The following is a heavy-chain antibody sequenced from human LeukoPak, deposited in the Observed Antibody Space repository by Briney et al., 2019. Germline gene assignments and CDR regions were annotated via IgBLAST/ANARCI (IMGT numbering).Heavy chain of an antibody. CDR3: ARGTIRRTVTTGIDTFDI. D-gene: IGHD4-11*01. CDR2: ISGSGGST. V-gene: IGHV3-23*01. J-gene: IGHJ3*02. CDR1: GFTFSSYA. Sequence: QSGGSLRLSCAASGFTFSSYAKSWVRQAPGKGLEWVSAISGSGGSTYHADSVKGRFTISRDNSKNTLYLQMNSLRAEDTAVYYCARGTIRRTVTTGIDTFDIWGQGTKVTVSS.